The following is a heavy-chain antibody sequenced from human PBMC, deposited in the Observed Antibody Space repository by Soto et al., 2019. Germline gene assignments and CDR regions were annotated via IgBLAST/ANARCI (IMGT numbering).Heavy chain of an antibody. CDR3: ARQIYDSDTGPNFQYHFDS. CDR2: IDPSDSQT. J-gene: IGHJ4*02. D-gene: IGHD3-22*01. V-gene: IGHV5-10-1*01. CDR1: GYSFAGYW. Sequence: GESLKISCKGSGYSFAGYWITWVRQKPGKGLEWMGRIDPSDSQTYYSPSFRGHVTISVTKSITTVFLQWSSLRASDTAMYYCARQIYDSDTGPNFQYHFDSSAQGTPVTGSA.